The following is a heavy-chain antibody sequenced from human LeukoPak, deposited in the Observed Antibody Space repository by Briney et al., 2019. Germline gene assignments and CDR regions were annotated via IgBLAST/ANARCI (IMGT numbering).Heavy chain of an antibody. V-gene: IGHV3-23*01. CDR2: IGGDSISI. J-gene: IGHJ4*02. Sequence: GGSLRLSCAASGFSFRNYAMNWVRQVPGKGLEWVSGIGGDSISIHYADSVKGRFTIFRDNSRNTLYLQMNSPRAEDTAIYYCAKRAAVTATRYFDSWGQGTLVTVSS. CDR3: AKRAAVTATRYFDS. CDR1: GFSFRNYA. D-gene: IGHD2-21*02.